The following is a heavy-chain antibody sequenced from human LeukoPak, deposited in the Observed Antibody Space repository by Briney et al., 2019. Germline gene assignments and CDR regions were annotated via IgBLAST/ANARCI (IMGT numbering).Heavy chain of an antibody. V-gene: IGHV3-48*03. CDR1: GCTFSSCE. Sequence: PGGSLRLSCAASGCTFSSCEMNWVRQAPGRGLEWVSYISSSGTAIYYADSVKGRFTISRDSAKNSLYLEMNSLRAEDTAVYYCARGVQYLNYFEYWGQGTLVTVSS. D-gene: IGHD3-10*01. CDR2: ISSSGTAI. CDR3: ARGVQYLNYFEY. J-gene: IGHJ4*02.